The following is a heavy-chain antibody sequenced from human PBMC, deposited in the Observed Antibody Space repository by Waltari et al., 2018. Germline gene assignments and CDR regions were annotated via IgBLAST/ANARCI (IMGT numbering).Heavy chain of an antibody. V-gene: IGHV1-69*12. CDR2: ISPRFGIP. J-gene: IGHJ6*03. Sequence: VQLVQSGAEVRTPGSSVKVSCKASGGPFGGYGIGWVRLTPGQRREWRGVISPRFGIPDYSQKFQDRVTSTADASTSTAYMELSSLTSEDTAIYFCATHKLGISQHYSHMCAWGKGTTVTISS. CDR1: GGPFGGYG. D-gene: IGHD7-27*01. CDR3: ATHKLGISQHYSHMCA.